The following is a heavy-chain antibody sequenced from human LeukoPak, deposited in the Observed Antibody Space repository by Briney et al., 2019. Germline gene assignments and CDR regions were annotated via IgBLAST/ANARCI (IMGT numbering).Heavy chain of an antibody. Sequence: PGGSLRPSCAASGFTFSSYSMNWVRQAPGKGLEWVSSISSSSSYIYYADSVKGRFTISRDNAKNSLYLQMNSLRAEDTAVYYCAREGALPMTRDLYYYYGMDVWGQGTTVTVSS. CDR3: AREGALPMTRDLYYYYGMDV. CDR1: GFTFSSYS. CDR2: ISSSSSYI. J-gene: IGHJ6*02. D-gene: IGHD1-26*01. V-gene: IGHV3-21*01.